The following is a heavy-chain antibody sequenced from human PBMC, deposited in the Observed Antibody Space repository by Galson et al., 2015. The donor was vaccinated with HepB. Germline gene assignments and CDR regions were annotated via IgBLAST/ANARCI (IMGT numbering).Heavy chain of an antibody. CDR2: ISSSGSTI. V-gene: IGHV3-11*04. CDR1: GFTFSDYY. D-gene: IGHD2-15*01. J-gene: IGHJ6*02. CDR3: AKDLGSGCSGGSCYSGGHDSYGMDV. Sequence: SLRLSCAASGFTFSDYYMSWIRQAPGKGLEWVSYISSSGSTIYYADSVKGRFTISRDNSKNTLYLQMNSLRAEDTAVYYCAKDLGSGCSGGSCYSGGHDSYGMDVWGQGTTVTVSS.